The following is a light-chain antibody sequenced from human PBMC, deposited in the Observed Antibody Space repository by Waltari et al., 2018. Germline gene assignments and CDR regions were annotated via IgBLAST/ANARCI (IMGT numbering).Light chain of an antibody. V-gene: IGLV5-45*01. CDR2: HRSDSDI. Sequence: QAVLTQPASLSASPGASASLTRTLRRDINVGSYKLYWYQQMPGSPPQFLLTHRSDSDIKEGPGVPGRSSGSKDAAANAGMLLILALQSGDEADYCCVILRNNAVVFGGGTKLTVL. CDR3: VILRNNAVV. CDR1: RDINVGSYK. J-gene: IGLJ3*02.